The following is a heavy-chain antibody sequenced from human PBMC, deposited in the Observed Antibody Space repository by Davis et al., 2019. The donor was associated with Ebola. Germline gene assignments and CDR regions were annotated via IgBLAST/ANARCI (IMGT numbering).Heavy chain of an antibody. CDR1: GGSISSGGYY. CDR3: ARARLGSSGWSLVDAFDI. CDR2: IYSGGST. Sequence: ETLSLTCTVSGGSISSGGYYWSWVRQAPGKGLEWVSVIYSGGSTYFADSVKGRFTISRDKSKNTLYLQMNSLRAEDTAVYYCARARLGSSGWSLVDAFDIWGQGTMVTVSS. V-gene: IGHV3-66*01. J-gene: IGHJ3*02. D-gene: IGHD6-19*01.